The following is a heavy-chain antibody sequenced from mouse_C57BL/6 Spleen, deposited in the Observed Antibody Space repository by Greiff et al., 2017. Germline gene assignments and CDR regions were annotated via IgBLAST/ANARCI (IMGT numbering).Heavy chain of an antibody. CDR1: GFNIKDYY. Sequence: VQLQQSGAELVKPGASVKLSCTASGFNIKDYYMHWVKQRTEQGLEWIGRIDPEDGETKYAPKFQGKATITADTSSNTAYLQLSSLTSEDSAVYYGARLGTVVAYYYAMDDWGQGTSVTVSS. CDR2: IDPEDGET. J-gene: IGHJ4*01. D-gene: IGHD1-1*01. V-gene: IGHV14-2*01. CDR3: ARLGTVVAYYYAMDD.